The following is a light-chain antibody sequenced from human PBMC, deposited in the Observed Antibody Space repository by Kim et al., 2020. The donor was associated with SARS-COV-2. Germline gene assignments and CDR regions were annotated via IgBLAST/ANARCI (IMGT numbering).Light chain of an antibody. CDR3: QHYGSEPYS. CDR1: QSMSSSH. CDR2: GAS. Sequence: CPGERDTRSYRARQSMSSSHLGWYQQKPGQGPRLLIDGASSRDTGIPDRFSGSGSGTDFTLTISRLEPEDFAVYYCQHYGSEPYSFGQGNKLEI. V-gene: IGKV3-20*01. J-gene: IGKJ2*03.